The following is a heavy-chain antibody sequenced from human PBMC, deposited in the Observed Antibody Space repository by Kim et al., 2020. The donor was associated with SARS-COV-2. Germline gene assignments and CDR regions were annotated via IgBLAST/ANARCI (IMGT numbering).Heavy chain of an antibody. J-gene: IGHJ3*02. D-gene: IGHD4-17*01. Sequence: SETLSLTCTVSGGSISSGGYYWSWIRQHPGKGLEWIGYIYYSGSTYYNPSLKSPVTISVDTSKNQFSLKLSSVTAADTAVYYCARDYGDYADAFDIWGQGTMVTVSS. CDR3: ARDYGDYADAFDI. V-gene: IGHV4-31*01. CDR1: GGSISSGGYY. CDR2: IYYSGST.